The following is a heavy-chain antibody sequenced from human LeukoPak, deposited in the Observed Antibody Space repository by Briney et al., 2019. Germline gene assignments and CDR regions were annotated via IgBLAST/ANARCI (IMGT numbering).Heavy chain of an antibody. J-gene: IGHJ4*02. CDR2: IKQDGSEK. Sequence: GGSLRLSCAASGFTFSNYWMRWVRQAPGKGLEWVANIKQDGSEKNYVDSVKGRFSISRDNAKNSLYLQMNSLRAEDTAVYYCARDSRYGAYWGQGTLVTVSS. D-gene: IGHD4-17*01. CDR1: GFTFSNYW. CDR3: ARDSRYGAY. V-gene: IGHV3-7*01.